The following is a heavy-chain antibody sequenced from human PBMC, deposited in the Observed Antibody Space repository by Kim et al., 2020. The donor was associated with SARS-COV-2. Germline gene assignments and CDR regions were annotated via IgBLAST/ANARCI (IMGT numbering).Heavy chain of an antibody. Sequence: SETLSLTCTVSGGSINNYYWSWIRQPPGKGLEWIGYIYSSGSTNYNPSLKSRVTISLDTSRNQISLTLTSVTAADTAVYYCARARFGGWYLDLCGRG. CDR3: ARARFGGWYLDL. CDR2: IYSSGST. D-gene: IGHD2-15*01. CDR1: GGSINNYY. V-gene: IGHV4-59*01. J-gene: IGHJ2*01.